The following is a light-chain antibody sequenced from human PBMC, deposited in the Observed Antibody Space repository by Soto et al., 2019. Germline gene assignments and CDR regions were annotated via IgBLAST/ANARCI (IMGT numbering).Light chain of an antibody. V-gene: IGLV7-43*01. CDR2: NTN. J-gene: IGLJ3*02. CDR3: LLYYGGARV. Sequence: QTVVTQEPSLTVSPGGTVTLTCASSTGAVVSGYFPNWFQQKPGQAPRPLIYNTNNRHSWTPARFSGSLLGDKAALTLSGVQPEDEADYYCLLYYGGARVFGGGTKLTVL. CDR1: TGAVVSGYF.